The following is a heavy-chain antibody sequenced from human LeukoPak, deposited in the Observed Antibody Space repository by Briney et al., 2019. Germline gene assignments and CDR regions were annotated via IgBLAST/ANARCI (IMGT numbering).Heavy chain of an antibody. J-gene: IGHJ5*02. CDR1: GGSVSGYY. CDR3: ARVGSSSWSDRNWFDP. V-gene: IGHV4-34*01. D-gene: IGHD6-13*01. CDR2: INQSGNT. Sequence: QPSDTLSLTCAVYGGSVSGYYWSWIRQPPGKGLEWIGEINQSGNTNYNSSLKSRVTISVDTSKNWFSLKLSYVTAADTAVYYCARVGSSSWSDRNWFDPWGQGTLATVSS.